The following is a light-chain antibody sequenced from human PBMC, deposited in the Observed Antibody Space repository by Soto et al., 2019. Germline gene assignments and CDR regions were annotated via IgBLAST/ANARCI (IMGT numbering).Light chain of an antibody. Sequence: QSVLTQPASGSGSPGQSITISCSGTIRDVGAYNLVSWYQQHPGTAPKLIIYEVRNRPSGISSRFSGSMSGNTASLTISGLQSEDEGDYYCSAYTARSTLVFGGGTK. CDR1: IRDVGAYNL. CDR3: SAYTARSTLV. J-gene: IGLJ3*02. V-gene: IGLV2-14*01. CDR2: EVR.